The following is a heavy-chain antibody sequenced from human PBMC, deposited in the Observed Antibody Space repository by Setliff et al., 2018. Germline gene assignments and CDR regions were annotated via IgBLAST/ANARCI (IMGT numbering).Heavy chain of an antibody. D-gene: IGHD6-13*01. J-gene: IGHJ4*02. CDR2: IWYDGSNK. CDR1: GFTFSSYG. V-gene: IGHV3-33*01. Sequence: LRLSCAASGFTFSSYGMHWVRQAPGKGLEWVAVIWYDGSNKYYADSVKGRFTISRDNAKNSLYLQMNSLRAEDTAVYYCARDPQQLVQGFDYWGQGTLVTVSS. CDR3: ARDPQQLVQGFDY.